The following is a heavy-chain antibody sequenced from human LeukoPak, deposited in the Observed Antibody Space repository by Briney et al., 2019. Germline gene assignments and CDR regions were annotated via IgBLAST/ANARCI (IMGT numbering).Heavy chain of an antibody. CDR2: ISGSGGST. J-gene: IGHJ6*03. CDR3: AKISNPGAGHYYYMDV. V-gene: IGHV3-23*01. CDR1: GLTFSSYD. Sequence: GGTLRLSCTASGLTFSSYDMCWVRQAPGKGLEWVSSISGSGGSTYYADSVKGRFTISTDNSNNTLYLHMNSLRVEDTAAYYCAKISNPGAGHYYYMDVWGKGTTVAISS. D-gene: IGHD7-27*01.